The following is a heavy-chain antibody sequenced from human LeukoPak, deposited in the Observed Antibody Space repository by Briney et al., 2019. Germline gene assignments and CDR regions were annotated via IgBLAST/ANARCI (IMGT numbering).Heavy chain of an antibody. D-gene: IGHD5-18*01. Sequence: GGSLRLSCAASGFMFSSNWMSWVRLAPGKGLEWVAIISYDGNDKYYTDSVKGRFTISRDKSKNTLYLQMNSLRAEDTAVYYCARDRDTAMGLWGQGTLVTVSS. CDR3: ARDRDTAMGL. CDR1: GFMFSSNW. CDR2: ISYDGNDK. V-gene: IGHV3-30-3*01. J-gene: IGHJ4*02.